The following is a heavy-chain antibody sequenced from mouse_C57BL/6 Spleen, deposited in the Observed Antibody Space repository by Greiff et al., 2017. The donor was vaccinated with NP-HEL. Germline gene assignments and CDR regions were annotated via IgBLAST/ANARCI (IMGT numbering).Heavy chain of an antibody. CDR2: IYPGDGDT. CDR1: GYAFSSSW. Sequence: QVQLQQSGPELVKPGASVKLSCKASGYAFSSSWMNWVKQRPGKGLEWIGRIYPGDGDTNYNGKFKGKATLTADKSSSTAYMQLSSLTSEDSAVYVCARSPLVYSNSFAYWGQGTLVTVSA. CDR3: ARSPLVYSNSFAY. J-gene: IGHJ3*01. D-gene: IGHD2-5*01. V-gene: IGHV1-82*01.